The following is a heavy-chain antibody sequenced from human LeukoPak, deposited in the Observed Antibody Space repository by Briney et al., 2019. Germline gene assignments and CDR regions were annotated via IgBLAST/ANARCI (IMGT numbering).Heavy chain of an antibody. V-gene: IGHV4-39*07. Sequence: SETLSLTCTVSGGSISSSSYYWGWIRQPPGKGLEWIGEINHSGSTNYNPSLKSRATISVDTSKNQFSLKLSSVTAADTAVYYCARLRRGRSGSYYYMDVWGKGTTVTISS. CDR3: ARLRRGRSGSYYYMDV. CDR1: GGSISSSSYY. D-gene: IGHD1-26*01. CDR2: INHSGST. J-gene: IGHJ6*03.